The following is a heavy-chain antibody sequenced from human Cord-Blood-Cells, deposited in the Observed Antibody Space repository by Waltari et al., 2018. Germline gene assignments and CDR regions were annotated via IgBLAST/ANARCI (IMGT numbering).Heavy chain of an antibody. CDR1: GHSITSSSYY. V-gene: IGHV4-39*07. Sequence: LQLQESAPGLVKPSEPLSLTRTVSGHSITSSSYYWGWLRQPPGKGLEWIGSIYYSGSTYYNPSLKSRVTISVDTSKNQFSLKLSSVTAADTAVYYCAHHSPRSSSSFDYWGQGTLVTVSS. J-gene: IGHJ4*02. CDR3: AHHSPRSSSSFDY. D-gene: IGHD6-13*01. CDR2: IYYSGST.